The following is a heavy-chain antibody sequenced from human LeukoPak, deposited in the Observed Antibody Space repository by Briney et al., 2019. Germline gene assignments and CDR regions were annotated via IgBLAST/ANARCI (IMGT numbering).Heavy chain of an antibody. Sequence: SSETLSLTCTVSGGSISSYYWSWIRQPPGKGLVWIGYIYYSGSTNYNPSLKSRVAISVDTSKNQFSLKLSSVTAADTAVYYCARDLYSSSWYRVNAFDIWGQGTMVTVSS. J-gene: IGHJ3*02. V-gene: IGHV4-59*01. CDR2: IYYSGST. D-gene: IGHD6-13*01. CDR3: ARDLYSSSWYRVNAFDI. CDR1: GGSISSYY.